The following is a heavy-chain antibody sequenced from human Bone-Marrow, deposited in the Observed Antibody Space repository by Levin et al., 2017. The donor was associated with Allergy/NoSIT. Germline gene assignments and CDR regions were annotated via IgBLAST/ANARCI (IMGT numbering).Heavy chain of an antibody. J-gene: IGHJ6*02. D-gene: IGHD3-22*01. V-gene: IGHV3-30*18. CDR1: GFTFSSYG. Sequence: GESLKISCAASGFTFSSYGMHWVRQAPGKGLEWVAVISYDGSNKYYADSVKGRFTISRDNSKNTLYLQMNSLRAEDTAVYYCAKYVTTYYYDSSGYYSGLSHYYYYYGMDVWGQGTTVTVSS. CDR2: ISYDGSNK. CDR3: AKYVTTYYYDSSGYYSGLSHYYYYYGMDV.